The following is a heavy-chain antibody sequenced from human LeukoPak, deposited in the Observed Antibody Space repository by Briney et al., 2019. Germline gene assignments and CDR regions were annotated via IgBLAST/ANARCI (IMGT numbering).Heavy chain of an antibody. CDR3: ARPRRPSGGNFHY. CDR1: GGTFSSYA. V-gene: IGHV1-69*05. D-gene: IGHD4-23*01. CDR2: IIPIFGTA. Sequence: SVKVSCKASGGTFSSYAISWVRQAPGQGLEWMGGIIPIFGTANYAQKFQGRVTITTDESTSTAYLQWSSLKASDTAMYYCARPRRPSGGNFHYWGQGTLVTVSS. J-gene: IGHJ4*02.